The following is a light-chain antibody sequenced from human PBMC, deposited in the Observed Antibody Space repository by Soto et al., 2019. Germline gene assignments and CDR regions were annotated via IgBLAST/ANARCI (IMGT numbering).Light chain of an antibody. CDR2: DAS. V-gene: IGKV3-15*01. Sequence: TQSPATPAVSPGERATLSCRASQNMDNKLVWYQQKPGQVPRLLIYDASTRATGIPARFSGSGSGTEFTLTISSLQSEDFAFYYCQQFHYWWTFGQGTKVDIK. CDR3: QQFHYWWT. J-gene: IGKJ1*01. CDR1: QNMDNK.